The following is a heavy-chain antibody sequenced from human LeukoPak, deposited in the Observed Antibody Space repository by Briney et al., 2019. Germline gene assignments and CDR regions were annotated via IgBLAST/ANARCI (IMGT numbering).Heavy chain of an antibody. V-gene: IGHV3-66*01. CDR2: IYSGGST. J-gene: IGHJ4*02. CDR1: GFTFSSYG. CDR3: ARDSPYSISWWSVSFDY. D-gene: IGHD6-13*01. Sequence: GGSLRLSCAASGFTFSSYGMHWVRQAPGKGLERVSVIYSGGSTYYADSVKGRFTISRDNSKNMVYLQMNSLRAEDTAVYYCARDSPYSISWWSVSFDYWGQGTLVTVSS.